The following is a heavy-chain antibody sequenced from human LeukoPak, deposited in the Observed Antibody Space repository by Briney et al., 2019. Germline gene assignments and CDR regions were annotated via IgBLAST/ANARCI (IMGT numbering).Heavy chain of an antibody. CDR3: AKDLMIVQTALRTQDS. V-gene: IGHV3-23*01. D-gene: IGHD3-22*01. CDR1: GFTFTTYA. J-gene: IGHJ4*02. Sequence: GGSLRLSCAASGFTFTTYAMTWLPQAPGEGLEWFTSISVGGVYTSYADSVRGRFTISIDNSKNTLYLQMNSLRAEDTAVYYCAKDLMIVQTALRTQDSWGQGTLVTVSS. CDR2: ISVGGVYT.